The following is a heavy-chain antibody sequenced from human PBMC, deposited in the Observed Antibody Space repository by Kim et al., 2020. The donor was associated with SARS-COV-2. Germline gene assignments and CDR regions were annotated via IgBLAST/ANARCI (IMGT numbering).Heavy chain of an antibody. D-gene: IGHD3-10*01. V-gene: IGHV4-59*13. J-gene: IGHJ6*02. CDR1: GGSISSYY. CDR3: ARGLWFGELFSGYFYYYGMDV. Sequence: SETLSLTCTVSGGSISSYYWSWIRQPPGKGLEWIGYIYYSGSTNYNPSLKSRVTISVDTSKNQFSLKLSSVTAADTAVYYCARGLWFGELFSGYFYYYGMDVWGQGTTVTVSS. CDR2: IYYSGST.